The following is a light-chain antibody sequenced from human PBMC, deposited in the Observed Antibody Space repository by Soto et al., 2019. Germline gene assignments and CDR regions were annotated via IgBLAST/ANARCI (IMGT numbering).Light chain of an antibody. Sequence: EIVLTQSPATLSLSPGERATLSCRASQTVSSYLLWYQQKPGQAPRLLIYDASNRASGTPARFSGSGSETDFTLTISSLEPEDFAVYYCQQRSNWPRTFGQGTKVDIK. CDR3: QQRSNWPRT. CDR2: DAS. CDR1: QTVSSY. J-gene: IGKJ1*01. V-gene: IGKV3-11*01.